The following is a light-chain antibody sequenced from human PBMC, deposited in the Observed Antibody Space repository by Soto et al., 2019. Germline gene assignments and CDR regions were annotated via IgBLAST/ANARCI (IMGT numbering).Light chain of an antibody. CDR1: QSVTSSH. CDR3: QQYGSSTYT. J-gene: IGKJ2*01. CDR2: GAS. V-gene: IGKV3-20*01. Sequence: EIVLTQSPGSLSLSPRERATLSCRASQSVTSSHLAWYQQKPGQAPRLLIYGASRRATGIPDRFSGSGSGTDFTLTISRREPEDSAMYYCQQYGSSTYTFGQGTKVEIK.